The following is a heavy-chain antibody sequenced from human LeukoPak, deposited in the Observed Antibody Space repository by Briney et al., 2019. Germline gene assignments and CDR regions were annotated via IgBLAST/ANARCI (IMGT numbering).Heavy chain of an antibody. CDR3: ARRYYYNLGSFPFDF. J-gene: IGHJ4*02. CDR1: GGPFSGYF. Sequence: SETLSVTCAVSGGPFSGYFWSWILQSSGKGLEWIGEIHNIGTTNYNPSLNSRVTISEDTSKNQFYLNLSSVTAANTAVYYCARRYYYNLGSFPFDFWGQGTLVTVSS. V-gene: IGHV4-34*01. CDR2: IHNIGTT. D-gene: IGHD2/OR15-2a*01.